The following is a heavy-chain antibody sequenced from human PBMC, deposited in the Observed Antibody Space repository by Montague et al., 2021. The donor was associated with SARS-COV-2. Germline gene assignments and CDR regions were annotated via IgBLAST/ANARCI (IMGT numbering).Heavy chain of an antibody. Sequence: SETLSLTCTVSGVSISTDYWSWIWQPPRKGLDLIGYITYSGATNYNSSPTSRVTMSLDTSKNQNSLKVSCVTATDTAVYYCAGHERFDYYYGMDVWGRGATVTVSS. J-gene: IGHJ6*02. CDR2: ITYSGAT. CDR3: AGHERFDYYYGMDV. V-gene: IGHV4-59*08. CDR1: GVSISTDY. D-gene: IGHD1-1*01.